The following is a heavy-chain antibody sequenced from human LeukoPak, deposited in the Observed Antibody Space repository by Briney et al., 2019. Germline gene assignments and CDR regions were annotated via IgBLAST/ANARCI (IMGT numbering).Heavy chain of an antibody. CDR2: ISAYNGNT. J-gene: IGHJ6*02. CDR1: GYTFTSYG. V-gene: IGHV1-18*01. D-gene: IGHD3-16*01. CDR3: ARDLPRFETYYYYYGMDV. Sequence: ASVKVSCKASGYTFTSYGISWVRQAPGQELEWMGWISAYNGNTNYAQKLQGRVTMTTDTSTSTAYMELRSLRSDDTAVYYCARDLPRFETYYYYYGMDVWGQGTTVTVSS.